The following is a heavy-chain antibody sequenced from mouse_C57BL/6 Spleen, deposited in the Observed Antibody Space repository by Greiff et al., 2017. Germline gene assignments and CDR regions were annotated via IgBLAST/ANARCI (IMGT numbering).Heavy chain of an antibody. CDR1: GYTFTSYW. Sequence: QVHVKQPGAELVRPGSSVKLSCKASGYTFTSYWMHWVKQRPIQGLEWIGNIDPSDSETHYNQKFKDKATLTVDKSSSTAYMQLSSLTSEDSAVYYCARSGSSGYAMDYWGQGTSVTVSS. CDR2: IDPSDSET. J-gene: IGHJ4*01. CDR3: ARSGSSGYAMDY. V-gene: IGHV1-52*01. D-gene: IGHD3-2*02.